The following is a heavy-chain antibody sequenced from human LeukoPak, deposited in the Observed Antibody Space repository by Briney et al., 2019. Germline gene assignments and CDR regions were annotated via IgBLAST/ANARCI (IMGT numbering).Heavy chain of an antibody. CDR1: GFTVSSNY. CDR2: IHYSGSA. D-gene: IGHD6-19*01. CDR3: ARELAVAGIGLTYYYYGMDV. V-gene: IGHV4-59*02. Sequence: GSLRLSCAASGFTVSSNYMTWIRQPPGKGLEWIGEIHYSGSATYNPSLKSRVTISVDTSKNQFSLKMNSVTAADTAVYYCARELAVAGIGLTYYYYGMDVWGQGTTVTVSS. J-gene: IGHJ6*02.